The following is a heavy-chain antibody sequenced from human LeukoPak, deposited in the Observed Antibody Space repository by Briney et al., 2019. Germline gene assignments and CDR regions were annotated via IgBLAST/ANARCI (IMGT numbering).Heavy chain of an antibody. J-gene: IGHJ4*02. D-gene: IGHD2-15*01. CDR2: INHSGST. V-gene: IGHV4-34*01. Sequence: KSSETLSLTCAVYGESFSGYYWSWIRQPPGKGLEWIGEINHSGSTNYNPSLKSRVAISLDTSKKQFSLKLNSVTAADTAVYYCARQVVVVVAATPIYRELDHWGQGTLVTVSS. CDR1: GESFSGYY. CDR3: ARQVVVVVAATPIYRELDH.